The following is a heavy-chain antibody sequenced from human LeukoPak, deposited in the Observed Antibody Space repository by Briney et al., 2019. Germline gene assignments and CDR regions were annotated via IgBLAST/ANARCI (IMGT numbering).Heavy chain of an antibody. J-gene: IGHJ6*03. CDR2: IYYSGST. V-gene: IGHV4-59*01. Sequence: SETLSLTCAVYGGSFSGYYWSWIRQPPGKGLEWIGYIYYSGSTNYNPSLKSRVTISVDTSKNQFSLKLSSVTAADTAVYYCARAPYYYDSSGYYYPYYYYYYMDVWGKGTTVTISS. D-gene: IGHD3-22*01. CDR3: ARAPYYYDSSGYYYPYYYYYYMDV. CDR1: GGSFSGYY.